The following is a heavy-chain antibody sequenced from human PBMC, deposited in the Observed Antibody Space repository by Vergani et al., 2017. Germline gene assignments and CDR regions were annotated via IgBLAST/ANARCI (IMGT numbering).Heavy chain of an antibody. J-gene: IGHJ4*02. Sequence: QVQLVQSGAEVKKPGASVQVSCKASGYTFTGYYMHWVRQAPGQGLEWMGWINPNSGGTNYAQKFQGRVTMTRDTSISTAYMELSRLRSDDTAVYYCARDLLXDYGSGSWMGGLDCWDRGTLVTVSS. CDR2: INPNSGGT. CDR1: GYTFTGYY. CDR3: ARDLLXDYGSGSWMGGLDC. D-gene: IGHD3-10*01. V-gene: IGHV1-2*02.